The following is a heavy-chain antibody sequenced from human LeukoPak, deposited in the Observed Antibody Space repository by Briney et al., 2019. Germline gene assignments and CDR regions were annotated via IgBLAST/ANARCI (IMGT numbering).Heavy chain of an antibody. CDR3: ARGVYIAAAQYAY. CDR2: IYYSGTT. CDR1: GGSISSYY. D-gene: IGHD6-13*01. J-gene: IGHJ4*02. Sequence: SETLSLTCTVSGGSISSYYWSWIRQPPGKGLEWIGYIYYSGTTNYNPPLKSRVTVSVDTSKNQFSLKLSSVTAADTAVYYCARGVYIAAAQYAYWGQGTLVTVSS. V-gene: IGHV4-59*01.